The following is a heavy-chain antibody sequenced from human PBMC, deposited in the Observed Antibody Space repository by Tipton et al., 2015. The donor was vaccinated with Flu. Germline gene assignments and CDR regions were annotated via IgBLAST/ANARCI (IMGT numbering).Heavy chain of an antibody. D-gene: IGHD5-24*01. J-gene: IGHJ4*02. Sequence: TLSLTCTVSGDSVSSGRYYWSWLRQTPGKGLEWIGYIYYSGSTTYNPSLRTRVNISIDTSKKQFSLEVSSVITADTAMYYCARVPFGDGYDYYFDFWGQGIPVTVSS. CDR2: IYYSGST. CDR1: GDSVSSGRYY. V-gene: IGHV4-61*01. CDR3: ARVPFGDGYDYYFDF.